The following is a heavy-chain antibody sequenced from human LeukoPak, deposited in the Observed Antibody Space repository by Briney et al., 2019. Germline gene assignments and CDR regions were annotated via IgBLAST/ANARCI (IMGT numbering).Heavy chain of an antibody. CDR1: GVTFSSNA. D-gene: IGHD3-10*01. V-gene: IGHV3-23*01. Sequence: SLRPPCATVGVTFSSNAMSWVRRAPGKGLEWVAAISGSGGSTNSADSVKGRFPVSRDNSKNTLYLPMRSLRAEVLAGYYCAKDQAPRWFGEGGNCDWGHGTLVTAAS. CDR2: ISGSGGST. CDR3: AKDQAPRWFGEGGNCD. J-gene: IGHJ4*01.